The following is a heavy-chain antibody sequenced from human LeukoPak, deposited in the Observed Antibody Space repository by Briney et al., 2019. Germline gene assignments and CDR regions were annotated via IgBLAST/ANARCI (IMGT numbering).Heavy chain of an antibody. D-gene: IGHD2-15*01. Sequence: ASVKVSSKASGFTFTVYYIHWVRQAPGQGLEWMGWINPNSGGTNYAQKFQGRDTMTRDTSISTAYMELRRLRSDDTAVYYCARDFPRYCSGSSCYSFGYWGQGTLVTASS. CDR2: INPNSGGT. J-gene: IGHJ4*02. CDR1: GFTFTVYY. CDR3: ARDFPRYCSGSSCYSFGY. V-gene: IGHV1-2*02.